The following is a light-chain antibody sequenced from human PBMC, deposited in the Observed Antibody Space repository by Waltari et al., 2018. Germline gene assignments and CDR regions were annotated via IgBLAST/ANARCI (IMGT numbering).Light chain of an antibody. CDR2: AAS. CDR3: QQSYSTPAT. CDR1: QSISSY. V-gene: IGKV1-39*01. J-gene: IGKJ2*01. Sequence: DIQMTPYPSSLSASVGDRVTITCRASQSISSYLNWYQQKPGKAPKLLIYAASSLQSGVPSRFSGSGSGTDFTLTISSLQPEDFATYYCQQSYSTPATFGQGTKLEIK.